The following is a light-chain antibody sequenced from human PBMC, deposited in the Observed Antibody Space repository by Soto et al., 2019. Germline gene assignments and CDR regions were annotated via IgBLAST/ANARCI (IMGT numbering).Light chain of an antibody. CDR3: CSYTSSISYV. V-gene: IGLV2-14*01. J-gene: IGLJ1*01. CDR1: SSDVGGYNF. Sequence: QSVLTQPASVSGSPGQSITISCTGTSSDVGGYNFVTWYQQYPGKAPKLVIHDVTRRPSGVSNRFSGSKSGTTASLTISGLQAEDEADYYCCSYTSSISYVFGTGTKHTVL. CDR2: DVT.